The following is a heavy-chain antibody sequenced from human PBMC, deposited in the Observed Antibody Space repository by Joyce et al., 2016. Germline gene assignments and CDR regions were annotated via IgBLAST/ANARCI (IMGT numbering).Heavy chain of an antibody. D-gene: IGHD2-8*01. J-gene: IGHJ4*02. V-gene: IGHV3-21*01. Sequence: EVQLVVSGGGLVKPGGSLRLSCAASGFTFSSYSMGWVRQAPGKGLEWVSSLSSSSSYIQYTDSVKGRFTISRDNAKNSLYLQMNSLRVEDTAVYYCARSSYTNGIFDYWGQGTLVTVSS. CDR3: ARSSYTNGIFDY. CDR1: GFTFSSYS. CDR2: LSSSSSYI.